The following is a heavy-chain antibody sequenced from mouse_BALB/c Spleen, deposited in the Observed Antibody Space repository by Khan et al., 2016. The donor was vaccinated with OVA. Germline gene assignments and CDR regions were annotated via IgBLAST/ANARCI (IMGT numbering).Heavy chain of an antibody. CDR3: ARQPYYHYYVMDY. Sequence: QVQLKESGHALVAPSQSLSITCTISGFSLTDYGVHWVRQPPGKGLEWLVVIWSDGSTTYNSALKSRLSISKDNSKSQVFLKMNSLQTDDTAVYYCARQPYYHYYVMDYWGQGTSVTVSS. D-gene: IGHD2-10*01. J-gene: IGHJ4*01. CDR2: IWSDGST. V-gene: IGHV2-6-1*01. CDR1: GFSLTDYG.